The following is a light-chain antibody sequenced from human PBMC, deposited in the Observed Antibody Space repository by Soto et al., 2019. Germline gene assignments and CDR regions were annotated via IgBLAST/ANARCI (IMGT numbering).Light chain of an antibody. CDR1: QSIISY. CDR3: QQSFSTTWT. Sequence: DIQMTQSPSSLSASIGDRVNITCRASQSIISYLNWYQQKPGKAPKLLIYAASSLQSGVPLRFSGAGSGTDFTLTISSLQPEDFATYYCQQSFSTTWTFGHGTKVEIK. V-gene: IGKV1-39*01. CDR2: AAS. J-gene: IGKJ1*01.